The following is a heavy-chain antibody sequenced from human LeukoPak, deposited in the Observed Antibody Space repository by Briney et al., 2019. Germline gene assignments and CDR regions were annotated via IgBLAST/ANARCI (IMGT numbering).Heavy chain of an antibody. CDR3: VKGNGYS. J-gene: IGHJ6*03. CDR1: GFSLKNDA. V-gene: IGHV3-23*01. Sequence: GGSLRLSCVVSGFSLKNDAMSWVPQAPGKGREWISGFSVTGHRTYYADSVQGRFTISREGSSDTLYLQMNSLRVDDTAVYYCVKGNGYSWGKGTTVSASS. CDR2: FSVTGHRT. D-gene: IGHD6-13*01.